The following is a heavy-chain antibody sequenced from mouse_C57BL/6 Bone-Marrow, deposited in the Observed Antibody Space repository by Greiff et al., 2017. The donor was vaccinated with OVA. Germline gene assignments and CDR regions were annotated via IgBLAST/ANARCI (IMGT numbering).Heavy chain of an antibody. Sequence: EVQGVESGGGLVQPGGSLKLSCAASGFTFSDYYMYWVRQTPEKRLEWVAYISNGGGSTYYPDTVKGRFTISRDNAKNTLYLQMSRLKSEDTAMYYCARQNYSNSYWYFDVWGTGTTVTVSS. D-gene: IGHD2-5*01. CDR2: ISNGGGST. CDR3: ARQNYSNSYWYFDV. J-gene: IGHJ1*03. V-gene: IGHV5-12*01. CDR1: GFTFSDYY.